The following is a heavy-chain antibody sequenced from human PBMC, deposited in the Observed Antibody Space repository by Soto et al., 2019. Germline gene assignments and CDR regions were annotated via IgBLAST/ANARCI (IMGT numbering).Heavy chain of an antibody. V-gene: IGHV4-4*07. D-gene: IGHD5-12*01. Sequence: SETLSLTCTVSGGSIVSYYWRWVRQPAGKGLEWIGRIYTSGSTNYNPSLKSRVTMSVDTSKNQFSLKLSSVTAADTAVYYCARDSSGYQNWFDPWGQGTLVTVSS. J-gene: IGHJ5*02. CDR1: GGSIVSYY. CDR3: ARDSSGYQNWFDP. CDR2: IYTSGST.